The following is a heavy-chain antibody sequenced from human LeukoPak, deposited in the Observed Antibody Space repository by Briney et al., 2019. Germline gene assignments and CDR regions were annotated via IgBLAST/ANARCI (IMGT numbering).Heavy chain of an antibody. Sequence: PGGSLRLSCAVSGFSLRSYWVHWVRQAPGKGLVWVSRISGDGSMTNYADTVKGRFTISRDNAKNTVYLQMNSLRAEDTAVYYCARYSSSSGGASHYFDYWGQGTLVTVSS. V-gene: IGHV3-74*01. CDR2: ISGDGSMT. CDR1: GFSLRSYW. D-gene: IGHD6-6*01. J-gene: IGHJ4*02. CDR3: ARYSSSSGGASHYFDY.